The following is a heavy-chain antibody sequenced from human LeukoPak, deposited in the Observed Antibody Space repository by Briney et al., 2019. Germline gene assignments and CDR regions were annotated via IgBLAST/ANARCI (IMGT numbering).Heavy chain of an antibody. CDR2: IYYTGNT. V-gene: IGHV4-39*07. Sequence: SETLSLTCTVSGVSISSSNSYWGWIRQPPGKGLEWIGSIYYTGNTYYNASLKSRVTISVDTSKNQFSLKLSSVTAADTAVYYCARGRGLLLARPFDYWGQGTLVTVSS. CDR3: ARGRGLLLARPFDY. D-gene: IGHD2-21*02. J-gene: IGHJ4*02. CDR1: GVSISSSNSY.